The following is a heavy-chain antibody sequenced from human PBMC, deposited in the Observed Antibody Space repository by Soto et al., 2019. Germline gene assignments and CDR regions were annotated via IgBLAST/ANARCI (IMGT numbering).Heavy chain of an antibody. CDR3: ARDNYGFDP. CDR1: GFTFSTYG. CDR2: IWYDGSNK. J-gene: IGHJ5*02. V-gene: IGHV3-33*01. D-gene: IGHD3-16*01. Sequence: QVQLVESGGGVVQPGRSLRLSCAASGFTFSTYGMHWVRQAPGKGLEWVAVIWYDGSNKYYADSVKGRFTISRDNSKNTLYLQMNSLRDEDTAVYYCARDNYGFDPWGQGTLVTVSS.